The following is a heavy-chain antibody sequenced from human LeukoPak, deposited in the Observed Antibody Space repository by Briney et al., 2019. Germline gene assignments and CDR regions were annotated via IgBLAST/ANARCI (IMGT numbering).Heavy chain of an antibody. D-gene: IGHD3-10*01. CDR2: IYYSGST. J-gene: IGHJ6*03. Sequence: PSETLSLTCTVSGGSISGSSYYWGWIRQPPGKGLEWIGSIYYSGSTYYNPSLKSRVTISVDTYKNQFYLKLSSVTAADAAVYYFAQITMARGVYMDVWGKGTTVTVSS. CDR3: AQITMARGVYMDV. CDR1: GGSISGSSYY. V-gene: IGHV4-39*01.